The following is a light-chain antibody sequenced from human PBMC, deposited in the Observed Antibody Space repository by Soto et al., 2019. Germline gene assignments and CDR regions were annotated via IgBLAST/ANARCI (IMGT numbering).Light chain of an antibody. CDR3: QQSYWPPRT. CDR1: QNISNF. Sequence: DTQMTQSPPSQSASVGDRVTISCRASQNISNFLNWYQQKSGKAPEVLIYGASNLQGGVPSRFSGSGSGTDFTLTISSLQPEDFATYYCQQSYWPPRTFGQGTKLEIK. V-gene: IGKV1-39*01. CDR2: GAS. J-gene: IGKJ2*01.